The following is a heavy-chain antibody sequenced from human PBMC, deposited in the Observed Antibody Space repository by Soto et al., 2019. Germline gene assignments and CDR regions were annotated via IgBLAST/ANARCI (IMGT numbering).Heavy chain of an antibody. D-gene: IGHD4-17*01. CDR3: ARRYGPGFDY. Sequence: PSETLSPTCPFSGCSISSYYWSWIRQPPGEGLEGVGYIYYSGGSNYKPPLKSRVTISVDTSKNQFSLKLSSVTAADTAVYYCARRYGPGFDYWGQGTLVTVSS. J-gene: IGHJ4*02. CDR1: GCSISSYY. V-gene: IGHV4-59*08. CDR2: IYYSGGS.